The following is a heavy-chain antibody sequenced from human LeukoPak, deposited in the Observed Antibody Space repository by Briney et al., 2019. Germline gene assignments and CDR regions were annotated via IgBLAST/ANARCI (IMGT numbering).Heavy chain of an antibody. CDR3: VTAAAEAGYYYMDV. D-gene: IGHD6-13*01. J-gene: IGHJ6*03. CDR2: INPNSGGT. V-gene: IGHV1-2*02. CDR1: GYTFTGYY. Sequence: ASVKVSCKASGYTFTGYYMHWVRQAPGQGLEWMGWINPNSGGTNYAQKFQGRVTMTRDTSISTAYMELSRLRSDDTAVYYCVTAAAEAGYYYMDVWGKGTTVTVSS.